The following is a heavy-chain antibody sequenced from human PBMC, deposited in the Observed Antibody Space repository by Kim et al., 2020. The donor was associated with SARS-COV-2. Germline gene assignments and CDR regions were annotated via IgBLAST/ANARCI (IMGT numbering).Heavy chain of an antibody. CDR2: IWYDGSNK. CDR3: AKDRVCCPPGVADI. CDR1: GFTFSSYG. D-gene: IGHD2-15*01. J-gene: IGHJ3*02. Sequence: GGSLRLSCAASGFTFSSYGMHWVRQAPGKGLEWVAVIWYDGSNKYYADSVKGRFTISRDNSKNTLYLQMNSLRAEDTAVYYCAKDRVCCPPGVADIWGQGTMVTVSS. V-gene: IGHV3-33*06.